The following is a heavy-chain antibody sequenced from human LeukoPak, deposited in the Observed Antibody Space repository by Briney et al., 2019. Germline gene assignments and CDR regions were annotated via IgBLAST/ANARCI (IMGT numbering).Heavy chain of an antibody. Sequence: GGSLRLSCAASGFTFSDYYMSWIRQAPGKGLEWVSYISGSGSTVYYAASVRGRFTISRDNAKNSLFLQMNSLRAEDTAVCYCARDRGNSDPGDWFDSWGQGTLVTVSS. CDR1: GFTFSDYY. J-gene: IGHJ5*01. CDR3: ARDRGNSDPGDWFDS. V-gene: IGHV3-11*01. D-gene: IGHD4-23*01. CDR2: ISGSGSTV.